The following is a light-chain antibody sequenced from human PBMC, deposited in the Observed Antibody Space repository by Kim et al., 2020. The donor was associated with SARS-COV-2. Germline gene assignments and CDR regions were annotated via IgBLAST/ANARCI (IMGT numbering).Light chain of an antibody. J-gene: IGLJ1*01. Sequence: GPSITIPCTGTSSDIGGYNYVSWYQQHPGTAPKLIIYDVSNRPSGVSNRFSGSKSGNTASLTISGLQAEDEADYYCSSYTGSGTLVFGTGTKVTVL. CDR3: SSYTGSGTLV. V-gene: IGLV2-14*03. CDR1: SSDIGGYNY. CDR2: DVS.